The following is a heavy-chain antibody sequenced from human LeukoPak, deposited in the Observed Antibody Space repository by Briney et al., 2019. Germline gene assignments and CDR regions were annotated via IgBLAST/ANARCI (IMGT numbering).Heavy chain of an antibody. CDR3: ARDLLDYGADVVDF. D-gene: IGHD4-17*01. J-gene: IGHJ4*02. CDR2: ISGVSTYT. V-gene: IGHV3-11*05. CDR1: GFTFSDYY. Sequence: GGSLRLSCAASGFTFSDYYMSWIRQAPGKGLGWVSYISGVSTYTNYADSVKGRFTISRDNAKNSLYLQMNNLRAEDTAVYYCARDLLDYGADVVDFWGQGTLVTVSS.